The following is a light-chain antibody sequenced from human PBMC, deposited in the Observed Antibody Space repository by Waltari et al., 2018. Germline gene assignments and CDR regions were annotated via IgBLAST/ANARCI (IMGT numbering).Light chain of an antibody. J-gene: IGKJ5*01. CDR1: QSVLHSSHHNNY. CDR2: WAS. Sequence: DIVMTQSPDSLAVSLGERATINCKSRQSVLHSSHHNNYLARYQQKPGQPPKLPIYWASTRESGVPDRFSGSGSGTDFTLTISSLQAEDVAVYYCQQYYSIPITFGQGTRLEIK. CDR3: QQYYSIPIT. V-gene: IGKV4-1*01.